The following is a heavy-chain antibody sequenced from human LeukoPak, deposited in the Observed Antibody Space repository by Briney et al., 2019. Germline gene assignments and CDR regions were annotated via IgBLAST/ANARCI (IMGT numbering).Heavy chain of an antibody. CDR1: GFTVSSNY. V-gene: IGHV3-66*01. J-gene: IGHJ4*02. D-gene: IGHD3-22*01. CDR3: ARERVQYYDSSGYHGYFDY. Sequence: GGSLRLSCAASGFTVSSNYMSWVRQAPGKGLEWVSVIYSGGSTYYAGSVKGRVTISRDNSKNTLYLQMNSLRAEDTAVYYCARERVQYYDSSGYHGYFDYWGQGTLVTVSS. CDR2: IYSGGST.